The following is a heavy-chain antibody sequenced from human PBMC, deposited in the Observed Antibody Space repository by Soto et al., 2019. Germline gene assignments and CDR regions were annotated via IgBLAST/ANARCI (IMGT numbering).Heavy chain of an antibody. Sequence: GSLRLSCAASGFTLSSYSMNWVRQAPGKGLEWVSYISSSSSTIYYADSVKGRFTISRDNAKNSLYLQMNSLRAEDTAVYYCARPGPPGSGSWYYFDSWGQGSLVTVSS. CDR2: ISSSSSTI. CDR3: ARPGPPGSGSWYYFDS. J-gene: IGHJ4*02. CDR1: GFTLSSYS. V-gene: IGHV3-48*01. D-gene: IGHD6-13*01.